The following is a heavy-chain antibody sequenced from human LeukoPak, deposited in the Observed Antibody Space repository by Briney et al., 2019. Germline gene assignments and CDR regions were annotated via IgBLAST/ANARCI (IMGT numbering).Heavy chain of an antibody. Sequence: ASVKVSCKASGYTFTGYYMHWVRQAPGQGLEWMGWINPNSGGTNYAQKFQGRVTMTRDTSISTAYMELSRLRSDDTAVYYCARVGAWSSSPNDYWGQGTLVTVSS. D-gene: IGHD6-13*01. CDR2: INPNSGGT. CDR1: GYTFTGYY. J-gene: IGHJ4*02. V-gene: IGHV1-2*02. CDR3: ARVGAWSSSPNDY.